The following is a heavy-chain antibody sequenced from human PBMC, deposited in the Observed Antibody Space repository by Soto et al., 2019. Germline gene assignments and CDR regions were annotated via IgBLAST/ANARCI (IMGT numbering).Heavy chain of an antibody. J-gene: IGHJ5*02. CDR2: IYSGGST. D-gene: IGHD2-15*01. Sequence: EVQLVESGGGLVQPGGSLRLSCAASGFTVSSNYMSWVRQAPGKGLEWVSVIYSGGSTYYADTVKGRFTISRNNSKSALNLQMSSLRAEDTAMYYCARGWRYGSAGSCYPQSFWFEPWGQGTLVTVSS. CDR3: ARGWRYGSAGSCYPQSFWFEP. CDR1: GFTVSSNY. V-gene: IGHV3-53*04.